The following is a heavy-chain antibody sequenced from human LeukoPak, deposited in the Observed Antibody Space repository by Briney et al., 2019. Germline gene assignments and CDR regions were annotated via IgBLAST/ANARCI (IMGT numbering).Heavy chain of an antibody. Sequence: PSETLSLTCTVSGGSISSGGYYWSWIRQDPGKGLESIGYIYYSGSTYYNPSLKSRVTISVDTSENQFSLKLSSVTAADTAVYYCARASYCSGGSCYLESYYYGMDVWGQGTTVTVSS. CDR1: GGSISSGGYY. CDR2: IYYSGST. D-gene: IGHD2-15*01. J-gene: IGHJ6*02. V-gene: IGHV4-31*03. CDR3: ARASYCSGGSCYLESYYYGMDV.